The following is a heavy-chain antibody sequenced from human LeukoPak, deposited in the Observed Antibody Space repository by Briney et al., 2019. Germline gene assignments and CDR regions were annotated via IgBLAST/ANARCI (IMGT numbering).Heavy chain of an antibody. V-gene: IGHV1-18*01. CDR3: ARGRLKRVPFTKVAGALDY. J-gene: IGHJ4*02. D-gene: IGHD6-19*01. CDR2: IGTYNGNT. Sequence: ASVKVSCKASGYTFRNYGITWVRQAPGQGLEWMAWIGTYNGNTDYAQKFQGRVIMTADTSTTTAHMELRSLRSDDTAVYYCARGRLKRVPFTKVAGALDYWGQGTRVTVYS. CDR1: GYTFRNYG.